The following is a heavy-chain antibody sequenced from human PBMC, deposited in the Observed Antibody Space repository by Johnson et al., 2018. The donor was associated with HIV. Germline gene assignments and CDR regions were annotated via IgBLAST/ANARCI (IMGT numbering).Heavy chain of an antibody. J-gene: IGHJ3*02. D-gene: IGHD6-13*01. CDR2: ISSSGTTI. CDR1: GFTFSDYY. Sequence: QVQLVESGGGLVKPGGSLRLSCAASGFTFSDYYMSWIRQAPGKGLEWVSYISSSGTTIYYADSVKGRFNISRDNDKNSLYLQMNSLGAEDTAVYYCATLSSRWYSFDIWGQGTMVTVSS. V-gene: IGHV3-11*04. CDR3: ATLSSRWYSFDI.